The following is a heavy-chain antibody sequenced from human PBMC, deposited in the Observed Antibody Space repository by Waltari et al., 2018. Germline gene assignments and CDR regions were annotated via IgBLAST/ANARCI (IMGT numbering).Heavy chain of an antibody. CDR1: GGSSSCYY. D-gene: IGHD2-15*01. CDR2: INHSGST. J-gene: IGHJ6*03. Sequence: VQLQQRDAGLLTPSHTLSLTCAVYGGSSSCYYGSWVRQPPAKVLEWIGEINHSGSTNYNPSLKSRVTISVDTSKNQFSLKLSSVTAADTAVYYCARGSGGSAWGLYYYYMDVWGKVTTVTISS. CDR3: ARGSGGSAWGLYYYYMDV. V-gene: IGHV4-34*01.